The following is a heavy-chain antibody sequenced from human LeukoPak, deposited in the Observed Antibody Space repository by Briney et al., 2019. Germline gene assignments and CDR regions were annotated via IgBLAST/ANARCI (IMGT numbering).Heavy chain of an antibody. Sequence: PGGSLRLSCGASGFTFNRYWRTWVRQAPGKGREWVAKIKQDGSEMYYVDSVKGRFTISRDNAQRTLYLRMNTLRTADTAVYYCARNAGRWDIDYWGQGILVTVSS. CDR1: GFTFNRYW. V-gene: IGHV3-7*03. J-gene: IGHJ4*02. CDR2: IKQDGSEM. D-gene: IGHD1-26*01. CDR3: ARNAGRWDIDY.